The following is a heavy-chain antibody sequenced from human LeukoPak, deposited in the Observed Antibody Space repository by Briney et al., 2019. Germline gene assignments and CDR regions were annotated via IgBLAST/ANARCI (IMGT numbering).Heavy chain of an antibody. CDR3: ASLGVYDFWSGFGWFNP. Sequence: SETLSLTCTVSGGSISSGDYYWSWIRQPPGKGLEWIGYIYYSGSTYYNPSLKSRVTIPVDTSKNQFSLKLSSVTAADTAVYYCASLGVYDFWSGFGWFNPWGQGTLVTVSS. CDR1: GGSISSGDYY. CDR2: IYYSGST. V-gene: IGHV4-30-4*01. J-gene: IGHJ5*02. D-gene: IGHD3/OR15-3a*01.